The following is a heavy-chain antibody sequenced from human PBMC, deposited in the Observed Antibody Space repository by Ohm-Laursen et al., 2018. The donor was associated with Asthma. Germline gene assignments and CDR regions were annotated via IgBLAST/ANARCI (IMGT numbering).Heavy chain of an antibody. CDR1: GFTFSSYA. J-gene: IGHJ4*01. V-gene: IGHV3-64D*08. CDR2: ISSNGVNA. CDR3: VKLPY. Sequence: SLRLSCSASGFTFSSYAIHWVRQAPGKGLEYVSVISSNGVNANYADSVKGRFTISRDNSKNTLYLQMSGLRPDDTAVYYCVKLPYWGQGTLVNVSS.